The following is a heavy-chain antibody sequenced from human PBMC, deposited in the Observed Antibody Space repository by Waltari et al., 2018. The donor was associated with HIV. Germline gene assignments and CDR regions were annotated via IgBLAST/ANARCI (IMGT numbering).Heavy chain of an antibody. D-gene: IGHD3-3*01. J-gene: IGHJ5*02. V-gene: IGHV4-34*02. CDR3: ARLGITIFGVTTQKKGKYNWFDP. CDR2: INHSGNS. CDR1: GGTFSGYY. Sequence: QVQLQQWGAGLLKPSETLSLTCAVYGGTFSGYYWSWIRQSPGKGLEWIGDINHSGNSNYHPSFKSRLSMSIDTSKNQFSLKLTAADTAVYYCARLGITIFGVTTQKKGKYNWFDPGGQGTPVAVSS.